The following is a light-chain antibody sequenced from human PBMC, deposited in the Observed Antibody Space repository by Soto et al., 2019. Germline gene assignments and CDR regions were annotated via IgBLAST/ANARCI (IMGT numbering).Light chain of an antibody. J-gene: IGKJ1*01. CDR1: QSVGSY. CDR3: QQRT. CDR2: DAS. Sequence: EIVLTQSPATLSLSPGERATLSCRASQSVGSYLAWYQQKPGQAPRLLIFDASNRATGIPARFSGSGSGTDFTRTISSLEPEDFAVYYCQQRTFGQGTKVEIK. V-gene: IGKV3-11*01.